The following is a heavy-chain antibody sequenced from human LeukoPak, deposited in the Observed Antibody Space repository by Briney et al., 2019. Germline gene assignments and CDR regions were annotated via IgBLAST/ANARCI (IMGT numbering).Heavy chain of an antibody. CDR3: ARTDYDILTGARMDV. D-gene: IGHD3-9*01. J-gene: IGHJ6*04. V-gene: IGHV1-18*04. CDR2: ISAYNANT. CDR1: GYTFTNYG. Sequence: GASVKVSCKASGYTFTNYGITWVRQAPGQGLEWMGWISAYNANTNYAQKFQGRVTMTTDTSTGTVYMELRSLRSDDTAIYYCARTDYDILTGARMDVWGKGTTVTVSS.